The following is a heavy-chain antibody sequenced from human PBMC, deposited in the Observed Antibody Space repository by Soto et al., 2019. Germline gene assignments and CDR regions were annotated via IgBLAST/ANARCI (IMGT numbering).Heavy chain of an antibody. CDR1: GFSFSNAW. CDR3: AKKGLLYPEGPVAFDY. D-gene: IGHD2-8*01. J-gene: IGHJ4*02. V-gene: IGHV3-15*07. CDR2: IKSKTDGGTT. Sequence: GGSLRLSCAASGFSFSNAWINWVRQAPGKGLEWVGRIKSKTDGGTTDFAAPVKGRIAISRDDSKNMVYLQMNSLKTEDTAVYYCAKKGLLYPEGPVAFDYWGQGTLVTVSS.